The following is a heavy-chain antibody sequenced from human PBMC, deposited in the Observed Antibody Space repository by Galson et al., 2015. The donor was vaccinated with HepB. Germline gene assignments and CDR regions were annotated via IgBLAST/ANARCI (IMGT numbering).Heavy chain of an antibody. Sequence: SLRLSCAASGFTFSSYSMNWVRQAPGKGLEWVSSISSSSSYIYYADSVKGRFTISRDNAKNSLYLQMNSLRAEDTAVYYCARALDYYDSSGYQNDAFDIWGQGTMVTVSS. CDR3: ARALDYYDSSGYQNDAFDI. CDR2: ISSSSSYI. CDR1: GFTFSSYS. J-gene: IGHJ3*02. D-gene: IGHD3-22*01. V-gene: IGHV3-21*04.